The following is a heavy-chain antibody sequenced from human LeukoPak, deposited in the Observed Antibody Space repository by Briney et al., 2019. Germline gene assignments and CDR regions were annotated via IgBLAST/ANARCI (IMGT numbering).Heavy chain of an antibody. V-gene: IGHV4-4*09. CDR1: GASISNYY. CDR2: IHSSGGS. D-gene: IGHD1-26*01. CDR3: ARLGSYHHF. Sequence: SETLSLTCTVSGASISNYYWSWIRLTPEKGLEWMGHIHSSGGSSYYPSLKSRLTLSIDTSRNQLSLKLPSVTAADTAVYFCARLGSYHHFWGQGALVTVSS. J-gene: IGHJ4*02.